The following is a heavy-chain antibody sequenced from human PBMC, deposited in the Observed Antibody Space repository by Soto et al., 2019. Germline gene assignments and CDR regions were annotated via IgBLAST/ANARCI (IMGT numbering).Heavy chain of an antibody. CDR1: GFTFSSSA. J-gene: IGHJ6*02. V-gene: IGHV3-23*01. CDR2: ISGSDGST. CDR3: AKDSGSFHYGSAF. Sequence: GVSLRLSCSASGFTFSSSAMKWVRQAPGKGLEWVSAISGSDGSTYYADSVKGRFTISRDNSKNTLYLQMNSLRAEDTAVYYCAKDSGSFHYGSAFWGQGTTVTVSS. D-gene: IGHD1-26*01.